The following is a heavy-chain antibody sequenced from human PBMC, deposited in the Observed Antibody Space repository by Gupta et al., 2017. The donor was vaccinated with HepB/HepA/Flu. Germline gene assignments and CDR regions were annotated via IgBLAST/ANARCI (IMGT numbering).Heavy chain of an antibody. V-gene: IGHV4-34*01. CDR2: INHSGST. CDR3: ARGRLHYYYYYYMDV. Sequence: QVQLQQWGAGLLKPSETLSLTCAVYGGSFSGYYWSWIRQPPGKGLEWIGEINHSGSTNYNPSLKSRVTISVDTSKNQFSLKLSSVTAADTAVYYCARGRLHYYYYYYMDVWGKGTTVTVSS. CDR1: GGSFSGYY. J-gene: IGHJ6*03.